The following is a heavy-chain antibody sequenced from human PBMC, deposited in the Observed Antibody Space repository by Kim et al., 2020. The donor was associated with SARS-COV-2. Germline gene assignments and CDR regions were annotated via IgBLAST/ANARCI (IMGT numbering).Heavy chain of an antibody. Sequence: SETLSLTCAVYGGSFSGYYWSWIRQPPGKGLEWIGEINHSGSTNYNPSLKSRVTISVDTSKNQFSLKLSSVTAADTAVYYCARGGHTHRSYQHHFDYWGQGTLVTVSS. CDR2: INHSGST. CDR1: GGSFSGYY. D-gene: IGHD3-16*01. J-gene: IGHJ4*02. V-gene: IGHV4-34*01. CDR3: ARGGHTHRSYQHHFDY.